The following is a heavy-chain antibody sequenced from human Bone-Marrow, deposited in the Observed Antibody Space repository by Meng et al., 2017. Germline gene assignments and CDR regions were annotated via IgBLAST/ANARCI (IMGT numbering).Heavy chain of an antibody. D-gene: IGHD6-19*01. CDR1: GFTFSRYA. CDR3: ARKRAVVEDFDC. V-gene: IGHV3-23*04. Sequence: EVQLVESGGGLVQPGGSLRLSCAASGFTFSRYAMSWVRQAPGKGLEWVSAISDGGIDTFYADSVKGRFTISRDNSRNALYLQVDSLRVEDTALYYCARKRAVVEDFDCWGQGTLVTVSS. J-gene: IGHJ4*02. CDR2: ISDGGIDT.